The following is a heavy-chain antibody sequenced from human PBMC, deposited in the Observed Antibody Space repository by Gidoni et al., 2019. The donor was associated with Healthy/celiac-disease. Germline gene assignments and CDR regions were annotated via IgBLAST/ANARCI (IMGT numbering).Heavy chain of an antibody. V-gene: IGHV1-69*01. CDR3: ARDLRRGSSSWPRVGYYFDY. Sequence: QVQLVQSGAEVKKPGSSVKVSCKASGGTFSSYAISWVRQAPGQGLEWMGGIIPIFGTANYAQKFQGRVTITADESTSTAYMELSSLRSEDTAVYYCARDLRRGSSSWPRVGYYFDYWGQGTLVTVSS. CDR2: IIPIFGTA. J-gene: IGHJ4*02. CDR1: GGTFSSYA. D-gene: IGHD6-13*01.